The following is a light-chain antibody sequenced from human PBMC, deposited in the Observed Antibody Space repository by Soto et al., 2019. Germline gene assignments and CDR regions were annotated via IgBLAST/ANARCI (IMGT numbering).Light chain of an antibody. CDR2: RNN. Sequence: QSVLTQPPSASGTPGQRVTISCSGSSSNIGSNYVYWYQQLPGTAPKLLIYRNNQRPSGVPDRFSGSKSGTSASLAISGLRSEDEDDYYCAAWDDGRSGLYVFGTGTKVTVL. CDR1: SSNIGSNY. V-gene: IGLV1-47*01. CDR3: AAWDDGRSGLYV. J-gene: IGLJ1*01.